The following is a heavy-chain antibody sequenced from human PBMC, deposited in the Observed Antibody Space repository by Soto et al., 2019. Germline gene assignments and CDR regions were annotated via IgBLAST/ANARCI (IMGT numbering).Heavy chain of an antibody. CDR1: GGTFSRYA. CDR2: ISAYNGNT. V-gene: IGHV1-18*01. Sequence: QVQLVQSGAEVKKYGSSVKVSCKASGGTFSRYAISWVRQAPGQGLEWMGWISAYNGNTNYAQKLQGRVTMTTDTSTSTAYMELRSLRSDDTAVYYCARHLVVGAALYYFDYWGQGTLVTVSS. CDR3: ARHLVVGAALYYFDY. J-gene: IGHJ4*02. D-gene: IGHD2-15*01.